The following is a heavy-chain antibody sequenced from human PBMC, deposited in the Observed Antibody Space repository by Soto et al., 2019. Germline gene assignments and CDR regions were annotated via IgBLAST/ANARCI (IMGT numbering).Heavy chain of an antibody. J-gene: IGHJ4*02. CDR1: GFIFKMYW. D-gene: IGHD3-10*01. V-gene: IGHV3-74*01. Sequence: PGGSLRLSCAASGFIFKMYWMHWVRQTPGKGLVWISRIYNDGSYTDYADSVKGRFTISRDNVNDTLYLQMNNLRAEDSGLYYCTRGPRPISTGTGAYWGQGTQVTAPQ. CDR3: TRGPRPISTGTGAY. CDR2: IYNDGSYT.